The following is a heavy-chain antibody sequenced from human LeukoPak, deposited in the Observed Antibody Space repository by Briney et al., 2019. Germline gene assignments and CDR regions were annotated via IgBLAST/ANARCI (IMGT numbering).Heavy chain of an antibody. Sequence: SQTLSLTCAISGDSVSSNSAAWNWIRQSPSRGLEWLGRTYYRSKWYNDYAVSVKSRITINPDTSKNQFSLQPNSVTPEDTAVYYCARESFYDFWSGYYQFDYWGQGTLVTVSS. CDR3: ARESFYDFWSGYYQFDY. CDR2: TYYRSKWYN. V-gene: IGHV6-1*01. J-gene: IGHJ4*02. CDR1: GDSVSSNSAA. D-gene: IGHD3-3*01.